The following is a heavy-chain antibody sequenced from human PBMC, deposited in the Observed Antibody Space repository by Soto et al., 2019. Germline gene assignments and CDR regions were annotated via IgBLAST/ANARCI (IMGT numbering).Heavy chain of an antibody. CDR3: ARDSSRVVVAATTYYYYYYGMDV. D-gene: IGHD2-15*01. CDR2: ISYDGSNK. Sequence: SLRLSCAASGFTFSSYAMHWVRQAPGKGLEWVAVISYDGSNKYYADSVKGRFTISRDNSKNTLYLQMNSLRAEDTAVYYCARDSSRVVVAATTYYYYYYGMDVWGQGTTVTVS. V-gene: IGHV3-30-3*01. J-gene: IGHJ6*02. CDR1: GFTFSSYA.